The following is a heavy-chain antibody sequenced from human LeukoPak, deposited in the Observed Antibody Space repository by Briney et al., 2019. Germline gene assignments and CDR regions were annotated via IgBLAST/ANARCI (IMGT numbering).Heavy chain of an antibody. Sequence: ASVKVSCKATGYTFSSYGISWVRQAPGQGLESMGWISAYNGNTNYAQNLQGRVTMTTDTSTTTAYMELRSLRSDDTAVYYCARDGPDYILWFDPWGQGTLVTVSS. CDR3: ARDGPDYILWFDP. V-gene: IGHV1-18*01. D-gene: IGHD4-11*01. J-gene: IGHJ5*02. CDR1: GYTFSSYG. CDR2: ISAYNGNT.